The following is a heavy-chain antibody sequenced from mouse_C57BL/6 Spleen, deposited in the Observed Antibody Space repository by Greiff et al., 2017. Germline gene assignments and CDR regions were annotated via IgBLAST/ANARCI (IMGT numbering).Heavy chain of an antibody. Sequence: VQLQQSGAELAKPGASVKLSCKASGYTFTSYWMHWVKQRPGQGLEWIGYINPSSGYTKYNQKFKDKDTLTADKSSSTAYMQLSSLTYEDSAVYYCARLGGSDWGQGTLVTVSA. CDR3: ARLGGSD. D-gene: IGHD1-1*01. J-gene: IGHJ3*01. V-gene: IGHV1-7*01. CDR2: INPSSGYT. CDR1: GYTFTSYW.